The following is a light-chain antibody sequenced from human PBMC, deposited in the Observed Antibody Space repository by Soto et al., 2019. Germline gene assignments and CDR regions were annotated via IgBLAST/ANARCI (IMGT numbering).Light chain of an antibody. J-gene: IGLJ1*01. CDR3: CSYAWSSTWV. CDR2: EGS. Sequence: QSALTQPASVSGSPGQSITISCTGTSSDVGSYNLVSRYQQHPGKAPKLMIYEGSKRPSGVSNRFSGSKSGNSSSLTISGRQVEDEADYYCCSYAWSSTWVFGTGTKVTVL. V-gene: IGLV2-23*01. CDR1: SSDVGSYNL.